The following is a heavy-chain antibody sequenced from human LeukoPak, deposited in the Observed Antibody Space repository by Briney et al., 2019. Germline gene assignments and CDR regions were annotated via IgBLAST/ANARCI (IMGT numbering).Heavy chain of an antibody. J-gene: IGHJ4*02. Sequence: GASVKVSCKXSGGTFSSHGISWVRQAPGQGLERMGRIIPIFGTANYAQKFQGRVTITTDESTSTAYMELSSLRSEDTAVYYCAGGKAAAGTFDYWGQGTLVTVSS. CDR1: GGTFSSHG. V-gene: IGHV1-69*05. CDR2: IIPIFGTA. CDR3: AGGKAAAGTFDY. D-gene: IGHD6-13*01.